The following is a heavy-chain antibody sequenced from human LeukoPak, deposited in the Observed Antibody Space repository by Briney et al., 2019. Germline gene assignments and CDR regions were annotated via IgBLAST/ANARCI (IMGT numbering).Heavy chain of an antibody. CDR2: ISSSGSTI. D-gene: IGHD4-17*01. J-gene: IGHJ6*02. Sequence: GGSLRLSCAASGFTFSSYEMNWVRQAPGKGLEWVSYISSSGSTIYYADSVKGRFTISRDNAKNSLYLQMNSLRAEDTAVYYCASSYGDYELYGMDVWGQGTTVNVSS. CDR1: GFTFSSYE. CDR3: ASSYGDYELYGMDV. V-gene: IGHV3-48*03.